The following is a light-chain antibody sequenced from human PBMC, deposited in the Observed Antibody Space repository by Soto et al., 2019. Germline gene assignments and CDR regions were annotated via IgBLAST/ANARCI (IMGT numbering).Light chain of an antibody. J-gene: IGLJ2*01. CDR2: EVS. Sequence: QSALAKPASVSGSPGQSNTISCTGTSSDVGGYNYVSWYQQHPGKAPKLMIYEVSNRPSGVSNRFSGSKSGNTASLTISGLQAEDEADYYCSSYTSSSTFVVFGRGTKLTVL. V-gene: IGLV2-14*01. CDR3: SSYTSSSTFVV. CDR1: SSDVGGYNY.